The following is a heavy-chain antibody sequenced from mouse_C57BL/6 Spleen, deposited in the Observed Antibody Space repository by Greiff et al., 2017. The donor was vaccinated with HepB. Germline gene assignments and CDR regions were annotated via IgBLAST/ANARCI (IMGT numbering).Heavy chain of an antibody. V-gene: IGHV1-55*01. D-gene: IGHD1-1*01. CDR3: ARRTTVVATGYYAMDY. Sequence: QVQLQQPGAELVKPGASVKMSCKASGYTFTSYWITWVKQRPGQGLEWIGDIYPGSGSTNYNEKFKSKATLTVDTSSSTAYMQLSSLTSEDSAVYYCARRTTVVATGYYAMDYWGQGTSVTVSS. CDR1: GYTFTSYW. CDR2: IYPGSGST. J-gene: IGHJ4*01.